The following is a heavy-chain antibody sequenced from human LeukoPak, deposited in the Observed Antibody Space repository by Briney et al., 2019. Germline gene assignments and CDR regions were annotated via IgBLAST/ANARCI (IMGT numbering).Heavy chain of an antibody. CDR1: GESFSGDN. CDR3: ARGRWLQYET. CDR2: INQSGST. V-gene: IGHV4-34*01. J-gene: IGHJ5*02. Sequence: KTSETLSLTCGVYGESFSGDNWSWIRQPPGKGLEWIGEINQSGSTNYIPSLKSRVTISVDTSKNQFSLKLISVTAADTAVYYCARGRWLQYETWGQGTLVTVSS. D-gene: IGHD5-24*01.